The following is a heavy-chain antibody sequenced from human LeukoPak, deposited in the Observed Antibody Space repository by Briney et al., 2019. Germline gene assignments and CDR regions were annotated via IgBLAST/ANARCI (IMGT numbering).Heavy chain of an antibody. CDR3: ARDRSGSSWYVRYYYYMDV. V-gene: IGHV3-48*04. J-gene: IGHJ6*03. CDR1: GFTFSSYS. Sequence: GGSLRLSCAASGFTFSSYSMSWVRQAPGKGLEWVSYISSSSSTIYYADSVKGRFTISRDNAKNSLYLQMNSLRAEDTAVYYCARDRSGSSWYVRYYYYMDVWGKGTTVTVSS. CDR2: ISSSSSTI. D-gene: IGHD6-13*01.